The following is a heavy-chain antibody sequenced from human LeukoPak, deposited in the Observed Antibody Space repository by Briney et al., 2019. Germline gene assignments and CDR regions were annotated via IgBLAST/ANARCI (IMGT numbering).Heavy chain of an antibody. CDR2: IWYDGSNK. D-gene: IGHD3-22*01. Sequence: PGGSLRLSCAASGFTFSSYGMHWVRQAPGKGLEWVAVIWYDGSNKYYADSVKGRFTISRDNSKNTLYLQMNSLRAEDTAVYYCARDSLPYYDSSGYRLTPFDYWGQGTLVIVSS. V-gene: IGHV3-33*01. J-gene: IGHJ4*02. CDR3: ARDSLPYYDSSGYRLTPFDY. CDR1: GFTFSSYG.